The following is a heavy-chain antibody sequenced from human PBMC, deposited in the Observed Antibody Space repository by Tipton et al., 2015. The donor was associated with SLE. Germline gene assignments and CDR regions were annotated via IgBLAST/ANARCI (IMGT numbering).Heavy chain of an antibody. Sequence: TLSLTCSVSGGSISSGDYFWSWIRQPPGRGLEWIGYIYYSGTTCYNPSLKSRVTISVDTSKNQFSLKLSSVTAADTAVYYCATAGGSGSNDAFDIWGQGTMVTVSS. CDR1: GGSISSGDYF. D-gene: IGHD3-10*01. CDR2: IYYSGTT. CDR3: ATAGGSGSNDAFDI. V-gene: IGHV4-30-4*01. J-gene: IGHJ3*02.